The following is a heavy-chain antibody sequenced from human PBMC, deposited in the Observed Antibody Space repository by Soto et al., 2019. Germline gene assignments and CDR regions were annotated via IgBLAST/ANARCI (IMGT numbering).Heavy chain of an antibody. Sequence: EVQLVESGGGLVQPGRSLRLSCAASGFTFDDYAMHWVRQAPGKGLEWVSGISWNSGSIGYADSVKGRVTISRDNAKNSLYLQMNSLRAEDTALYYCAKDMPDYYGSVSKAFDYWGQGTLVTVSS. V-gene: IGHV3-9*01. CDR3: AKDMPDYYGSVSKAFDY. D-gene: IGHD3-10*01. CDR2: ISWNSGSI. J-gene: IGHJ4*02. CDR1: GFTFDDYA.